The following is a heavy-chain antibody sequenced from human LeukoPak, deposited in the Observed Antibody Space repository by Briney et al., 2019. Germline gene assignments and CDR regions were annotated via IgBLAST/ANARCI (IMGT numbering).Heavy chain of an antibody. CDR1: GGSFSGYY. V-gene: IGHV4-34*01. Sequence: SETLSLTCAAYGGSFSGYYWSWIRQPPGKGLEWIGEINHSGSTNYYPSLMSRVTISGGASKNQFSLKLSSVTAADTAVYYCARGTPWDVLRYFGYYYGMDDWGKGTTVTVSS. CDR3: ARGTPWDVLRYFGYYYGMDD. J-gene: IGHJ6*04. D-gene: IGHD3-9*01. CDR2: INHSGST.